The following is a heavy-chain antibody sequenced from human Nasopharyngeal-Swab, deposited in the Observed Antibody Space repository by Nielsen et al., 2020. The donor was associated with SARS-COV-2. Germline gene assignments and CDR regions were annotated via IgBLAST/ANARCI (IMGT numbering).Heavy chain of an antibody. J-gene: IGHJ3*02. CDR2: IWYDGNNK. CDR1: GFTFSSYG. D-gene: IGHD1-14*01. V-gene: IGHV3-33*01. Sequence: GESLKISCAASGFTFSSYGMHWVRQAPGKGLEWVAVIWYDGNNKYYADSVKGRFTISRDNSKNTLYLQMNSLRAEDTAVYYYARDNPPGQEDAFDIWGQGTMVTVSS. CDR3: ARDNPPGQEDAFDI.